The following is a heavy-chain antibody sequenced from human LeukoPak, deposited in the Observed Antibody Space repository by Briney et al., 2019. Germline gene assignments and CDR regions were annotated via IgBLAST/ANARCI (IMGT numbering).Heavy chain of an antibody. CDR2: IRYDGSNK. J-gene: IGHJ3*02. Sequence: TGGSLRLSCAASGFTFSSYGMHWVRQAPGKGLEWVAFIRYDGSNKYYADSVKGRFTISRDNSKNTLYLQMNSLRAEDTAVYYCAKGYGDYVADAFDIWGQGTMVTVPS. CDR1: GFTFSSYG. D-gene: IGHD4-17*01. CDR3: AKGYGDYVADAFDI. V-gene: IGHV3-30*02.